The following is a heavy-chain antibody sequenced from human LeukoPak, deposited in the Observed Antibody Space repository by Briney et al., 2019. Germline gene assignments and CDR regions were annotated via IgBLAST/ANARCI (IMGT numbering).Heavy chain of an antibody. Sequence: SETLSLTCTVSGGSISGYYWSWIWQPPGKGLEWNGFIYYGWSTKYNPSLKSRVTISVDTSKNQFSLKLTSVTAADTAVYYCARYGSGTYSDDHFQHWGQGTLVTVSS. J-gene: IGHJ1*01. CDR2: IYYGWST. CDR1: GGSISGYY. CDR3: ARYGSGTYSDDHFQH. D-gene: IGHD3-10*01. V-gene: IGHV4-59*08.